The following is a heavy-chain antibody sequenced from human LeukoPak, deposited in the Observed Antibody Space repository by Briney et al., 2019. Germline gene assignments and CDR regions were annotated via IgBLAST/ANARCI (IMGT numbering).Heavy chain of an antibody. V-gene: IGHV3-7*01. D-gene: IGHD5-12*01. CDR1: GFTFSSYW. CDR2: IKQDGGEK. CDR3: VRARGGYDLDY. J-gene: IGHJ4*02. Sequence: PGGSLRLSCAASGFTFSSYWMSWVRQAPGKGLEWVANIKQDGGEKYYVESVKGRFTISRDNVKNSLYLQMNSLRVEDTAVYYCVRARGGYDLDYWGQGTLVTVSS.